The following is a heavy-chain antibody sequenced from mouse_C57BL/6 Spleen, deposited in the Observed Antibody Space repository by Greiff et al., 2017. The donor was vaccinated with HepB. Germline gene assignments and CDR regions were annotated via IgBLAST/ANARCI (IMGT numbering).Heavy chain of an antibody. CDR3: AREGDYGSRVYYFDY. J-gene: IGHJ2*01. CDR2: INPNYGTT. V-gene: IGHV1-39*01. CDR1: GYSFTDYN. D-gene: IGHD1-1*01. Sequence: VQLKESGPELVKPGASVKISCKASGYSFTDYNMNWVKQSNGKSLEWIGVINPNYGTTSYNQKFKGKATLTVDQSSSTAYMLLNSLTSEDSAVYYCAREGDYGSRVYYFDYWGQGTTLTVSS.